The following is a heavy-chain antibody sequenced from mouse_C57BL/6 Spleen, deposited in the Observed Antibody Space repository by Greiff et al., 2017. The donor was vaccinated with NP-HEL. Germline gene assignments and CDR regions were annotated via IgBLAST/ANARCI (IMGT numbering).Heavy chain of an antibody. Sequence: EVQLVESGGGLVKPGGSLKLSCAASGFTFSDYGMHWVRQAPEKGLEWVAYISSGSSTIYYADTVKGRFTISRDNAKNTLFLQMTSLRSEDTAMYYCARTTTVVSWYFDVWGTGTTVTVSS. D-gene: IGHD1-1*01. CDR2: ISSGSSTI. CDR3: ARTTTVVSWYFDV. V-gene: IGHV5-17*01. CDR1: GFTFSDYG. J-gene: IGHJ1*03.